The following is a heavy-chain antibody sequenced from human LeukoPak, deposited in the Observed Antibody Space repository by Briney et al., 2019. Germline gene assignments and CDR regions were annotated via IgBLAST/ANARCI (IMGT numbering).Heavy chain of an antibody. D-gene: IGHD2-8*01. J-gene: IGHJ4*02. CDR1: GFTFSSYE. Sequence: GESLKISCAASGFTFSSYEMNWVRQAPGKGLEWVSYISSSGSTIYYADSVKGRFTISRDNAKNSLYLQMNSLRAEDTAVYYCARRGYCTNGVCYSLDYWGQGTLVTVSS. CDR2: ISSSGSTI. V-gene: IGHV3-48*03. CDR3: ARRGYCTNGVCYSLDY.